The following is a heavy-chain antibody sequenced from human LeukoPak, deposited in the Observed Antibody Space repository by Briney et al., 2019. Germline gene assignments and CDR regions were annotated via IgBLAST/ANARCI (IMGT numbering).Heavy chain of an antibody. CDR1: GGSISSSNYY. D-gene: IGHD3-3*02. CDR3: VRLTIFGVLTINWFDP. CDR2: ILYSGDT. V-gene: IGHV4-39*07. Sequence: SETLSLTCTVSGGSISSSNYYWGWTRQPPGKGLEWIGSILYSGDTHYNPSFKSRATISVDTSKNQFSLKLTSVTAADTAVYYCVRLTIFGVLTINWFDPWGQGALVTVSS. J-gene: IGHJ5*02.